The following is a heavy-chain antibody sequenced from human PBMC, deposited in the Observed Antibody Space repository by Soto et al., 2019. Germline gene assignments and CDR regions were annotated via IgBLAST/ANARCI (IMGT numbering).Heavy chain of an antibody. CDR1: GGSISSGGYY. V-gene: IGHV4-31*03. D-gene: IGHD2-15*01. J-gene: IGHJ6*02. CDR2: IYYSGST. CDR3: ARDRGGYCSGGSCSDV. Sequence: QVQLQESGPGLVKPSQTLSLTCTVSGGSISSGGYYWSWIRQHPGKGLEWIGYIYYSGSTYYNPSIKSRVTISVDTSKNQFSLKLSSVTAADTAVYYCARDRGGYCSGGSCSDVWGQGTTVTVSS.